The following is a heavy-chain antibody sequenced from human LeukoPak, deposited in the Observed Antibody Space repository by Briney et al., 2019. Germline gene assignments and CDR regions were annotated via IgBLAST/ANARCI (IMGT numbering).Heavy chain of an antibody. CDR1: GYTFTSYG. CDR2: ISAYNGNT. V-gene: IGHV1-18*01. Sequence: GASVKVSCKASGYTFTSYGISWVRQAPGQGLEWMGWISAYNGNTNYAQKLQGRVTMTTGTSTSTAYMELRSLRSDDTAVYYCARARGYSGHDYLEDYWGQGTLVTVSS. J-gene: IGHJ4*02. D-gene: IGHD5-12*01. CDR3: ARARGYSGHDYLEDY.